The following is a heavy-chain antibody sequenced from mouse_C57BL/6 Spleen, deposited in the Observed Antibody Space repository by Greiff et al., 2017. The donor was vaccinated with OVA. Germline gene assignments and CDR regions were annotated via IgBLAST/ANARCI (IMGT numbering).Heavy chain of an antibody. CDR2: ISYSGST. CDR3: AREGYDYGFAY. D-gene: IGHD2-4*01. V-gene: IGHV3-1*01. J-gene: IGHJ3*01. CDR1: GYSITSGYD. Sequence: EVKVEESGPGMVKPSQSLSLTCTVTGYSITSGYDWHWIRHFPGNKLEWMGYISYSGSTNYNPSLKSRIPITHDKSKNHFFLKLSSVSTEDTATYCCAREGYDYGFAYWGQGTLVTVSA.